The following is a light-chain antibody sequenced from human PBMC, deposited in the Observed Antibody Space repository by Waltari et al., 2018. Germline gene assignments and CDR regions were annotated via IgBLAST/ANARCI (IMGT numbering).Light chain of an antibody. J-gene: IGKJ4*01. CDR2: ALS. Sequence: DIQLTQSPSFLSASVGDRVTITCRATQGVSRYLAWYQQKTGKAPQLLIYALSTLQSGVPSRFSGSGSGTQFTLTISSLQPEDFATYYCQQLNSYPHTFGGGTKVEIK. CDR3: QQLNSYPHT. CDR1: QGVSRY. V-gene: IGKV1-9*01.